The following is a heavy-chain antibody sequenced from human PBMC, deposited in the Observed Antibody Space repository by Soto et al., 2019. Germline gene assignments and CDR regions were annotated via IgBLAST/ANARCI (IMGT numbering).Heavy chain of an antibody. Sequence: EVQLLESGGGLVQPGGSLRLSCAASGFTFSSYVMSWVRQAPGKGLEWVSAISGSGGSTYYADSVKGRFTISRDNSKNTLYLQMNSLRAEDTAVYYCAKDELYYPIPNVVRYWGQGTLVTVSS. V-gene: IGHV3-23*01. CDR2: ISGSGGST. D-gene: IGHD2-21*01. J-gene: IGHJ4*02. CDR3: AKDELYYPIPNVVRY. CDR1: GFTFSSYV.